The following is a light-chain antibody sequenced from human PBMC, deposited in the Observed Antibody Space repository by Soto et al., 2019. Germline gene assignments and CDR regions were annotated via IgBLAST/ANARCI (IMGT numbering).Light chain of an antibody. Sequence: DIQMTQSPSTLSASVGDTVTITCRASESIDNWLAWYQQKQGKAPKILIFAASTLVRGVPSRFRGSGSGTEFTLTINRLQPDDFETYYCQQYHIYSGTFGQGTKVDIK. CDR1: ESIDNW. J-gene: IGKJ1*01. V-gene: IGKV1-5*01. CDR3: QQYHIYSGT. CDR2: AAS.